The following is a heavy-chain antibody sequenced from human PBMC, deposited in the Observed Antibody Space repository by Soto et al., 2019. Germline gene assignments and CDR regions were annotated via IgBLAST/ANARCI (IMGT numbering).Heavy chain of an antibody. CDR1: GGSISSSSYY. V-gene: IGHV4-39*01. CDR2: IYYSGST. J-gene: IGHJ5*02. D-gene: IGHD6-6*01. CDR3: ALVVVEYSSSSGLGWFDP. Sequence: SETLSLTCTVSGGSISSSSYYWGWIRQPPGKGLEWIGSIYYSGSTYYNPSLKSRVTISVDTSKNQFSLKLSSVTAADTAVYYCALVVVEYSSSSGLGWFDPWGQGTLVTVSS.